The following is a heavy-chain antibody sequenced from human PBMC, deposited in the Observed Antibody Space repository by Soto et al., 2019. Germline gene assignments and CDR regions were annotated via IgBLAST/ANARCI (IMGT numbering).Heavy chain of an antibody. V-gene: IGHV4-31*03. Sequence: PSETLSLTCIVSGGSINSGVYYWSWIRHLPGKGLEWIGYIYCSGNTDYNPSLKSRITISADTSKNQFSLKLRYVTAADTAVYYCARGRTYYAPWGQGILVTVSS. CDR1: GGSINSGVYY. D-gene: IGHD3-3*01. J-gene: IGHJ5*02. CDR2: IYCSGNT. CDR3: ARGRTYYAP.